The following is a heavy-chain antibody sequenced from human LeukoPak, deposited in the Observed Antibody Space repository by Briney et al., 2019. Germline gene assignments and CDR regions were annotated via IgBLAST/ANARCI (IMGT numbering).Heavy chain of an antibody. CDR2: INRDGSST. CDR3: ARDYTYAYSD. V-gene: IGHV3-74*01. J-gene: IGHJ4*02. Sequence: GGSLRLSCAASGFTFSSYWMHWVRQAPGKGLLWVSRINRDGSSTSYADSVKGRFTISRDNAKNTLYLQMNSLRAEDTAVYCCARDYTYAYSDWGQGTLVTVSS. D-gene: IGHD3-16*01. CDR1: GFTFSSYW.